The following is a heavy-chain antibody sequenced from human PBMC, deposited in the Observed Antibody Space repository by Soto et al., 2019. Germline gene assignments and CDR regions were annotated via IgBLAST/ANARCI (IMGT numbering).Heavy chain of an antibody. Sequence: QVQLVQSGAEVKKPGSSVKVSCKASGGTFSSYTISWVRQAPGQGLEWMGRIIPILGIAKYAQKFQGRVTITADKSTSTAYMELSSLRSEDTAVYYCARALTVGATVDYWSQGTLVTVSS. J-gene: IGHJ4*02. CDR1: GGTFSSYT. V-gene: IGHV1-69*02. CDR2: IIPILGIA. CDR3: ARALTVGATVDY. D-gene: IGHD1-26*01.